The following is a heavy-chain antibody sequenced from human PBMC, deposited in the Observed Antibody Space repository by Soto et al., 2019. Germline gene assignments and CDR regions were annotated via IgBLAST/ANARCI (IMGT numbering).Heavy chain of an antibody. D-gene: IGHD3-3*01. CDR3: ATDRGELRFLEWYA. V-gene: IGHV1-24*01. Sequence: GASVKVSCKVSGYTLTELSMHWVRQAPGKGLEWMGGFDPEDGETIYAQKFQGRVTMTEDTSTDTAYMELSSLRSEDTAVYYCATDRGELRFLEWYAWGQGTLVTVSS. CDR2: FDPEDGET. J-gene: IGHJ5*02. CDR1: GYTLTELS.